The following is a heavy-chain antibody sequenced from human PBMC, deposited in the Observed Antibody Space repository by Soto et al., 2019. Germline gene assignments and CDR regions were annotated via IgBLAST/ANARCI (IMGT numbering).Heavy chain of an antibody. CDR2: IIPILGIA. CDR3: ARDRHYDFWSGYYQGGTFDY. J-gene: IGHJ4*02. D-gene: IGHD3-3*01. Sequence: ASVKVSCKASGGTFSSYTISWVRQAPGQGLEWMGRIIPILGIANYAQKFQGRVTITADKSTSTAYMELSSLRSEDTAVYYCARDRHYDFWSGYYQGGTFDYWGQGTLVTVSS. CDR1: GGTFSSYT. V-gene: IGHV1-69*04.